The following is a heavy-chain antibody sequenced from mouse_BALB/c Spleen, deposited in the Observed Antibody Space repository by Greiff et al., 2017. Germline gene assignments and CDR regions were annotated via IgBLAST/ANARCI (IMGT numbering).Heavy chain of an antibody. Sequence: EVKLEESGPSLVKPSQTLSLTCSVTGDSFTSGYWNWIRKFPGNKLEYMGYISYSGSTYYNPSLKSRISITRDTSKNQYYLQLNSVTTEDTATYYCARYRLRDYAMDYWGQGTSVTVSS. CDR2: ISYSGST. CDR3: ARYRLRDYAMDY. D-gene: IGHD1-2*01. CDR1: GDSFTSGY. V-gene: IGHV3-8*02. J-gene: IGHJ4*01.